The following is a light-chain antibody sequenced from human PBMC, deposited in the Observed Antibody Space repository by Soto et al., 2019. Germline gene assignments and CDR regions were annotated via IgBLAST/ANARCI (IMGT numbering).Light chain of an antibody. CDR1: QSVLYNSNSKNY. Sequence: DIVMTQSPDSLAVSLGERATINCKSSQSVLYNSNSKNYLAWYQQKVGQPPKLLIYWASTRESGVPDRFSGSGSGTDFTLTISSXQAEDVAVYYCQQYYSPPLTFGGGTKVDTK. V-gene: IGKV4-1*01. CDR3: QQYYSPPLT. CDR2: WAS. J-gene: IGKJ4*01.